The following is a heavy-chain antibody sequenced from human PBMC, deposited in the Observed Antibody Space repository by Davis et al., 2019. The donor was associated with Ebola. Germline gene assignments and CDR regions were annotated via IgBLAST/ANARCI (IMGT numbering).Heavy chain of an antibody. CDR1: GYTFREYY. CDR3: ARDGEQWLPHYYGMDV. Sequence: ASVKVSCKASGYTFREYYIHWVRQAPGQGLEWMGLINPTAGDPRYAPRFRGRVTMTRDTSTTTAYMDLRILTSDDTAVYYCARDGEQWLPHYYGMDVWGQGTTVTVSS. D-gene: IGHD6-19*01. V-gene: IGHV1-46*01. CDR2: INPTAGDP. J-gene: IGHJ6*02.